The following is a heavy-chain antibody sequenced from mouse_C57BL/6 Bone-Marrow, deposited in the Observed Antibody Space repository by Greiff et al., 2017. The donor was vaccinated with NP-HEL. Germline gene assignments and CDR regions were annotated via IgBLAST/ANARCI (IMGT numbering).Heavy chain of an antibody. Sequence: VQLQQPGAELVKPGASVKMSCKASGYTFTSYWITWVKQRPGQGLEWIGDIYPGSGSTNYNEKFKSKATLTVDTSSCTAFMQLSSLASEDSAVYYCARWAYYSTHFDYWGQGTTLTVSS. V-gene: IGHV1-55*01. CDR1: GYTFTSYW. D-gene: IGHD2-5*01. J-gene: IGHJ2*01. CDR3: ARWAYYSTHFDY. CDR2: IYPGSGST.